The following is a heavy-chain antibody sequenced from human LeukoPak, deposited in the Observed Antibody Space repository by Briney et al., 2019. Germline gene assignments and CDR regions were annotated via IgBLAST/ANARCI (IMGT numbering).Heavy chain of an antibody. J-gene: IGHJ4*02. CDR2: INGGNGNA. CDR1: GYTFTNYG. V-gene: IGHV1-3*01. D-gene: IGHD3-9*01. Sequence: GASVKVSCKTSGYTFTNYGMHWVRQAPGQRLEWMGWINGGNGNAKYSQNFQGRVTIIRDTSASTAYMELSSLRSEDTAVYYCARDQMSGLRYFDWLGLSNSFDYWGQGTLVTVSS. CDR3: ARDQMSGLRYFDWLGLSNSFDY.